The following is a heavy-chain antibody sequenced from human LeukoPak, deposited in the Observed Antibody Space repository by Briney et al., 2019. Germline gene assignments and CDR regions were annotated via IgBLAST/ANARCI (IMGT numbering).Heavy chain of an antibody. CDR1: GFTFSDAW. CDR3: TTVGSSWYRYYFDY. Sequence: GGSLRLSCAASGFTFSDAWMSWVRQAPGKGLEWVGRIKSKTNDETTDYAAPVKGRFTISRDDSKNTLYLQMNSLKTEDTALYYCTTVGSSWYRYYFDYWGQGTLVTVSS. V-gene: IGHV3-15*01. D-gene: IGHD6-13*01. J-gene: IGHJ4*02. CDR2: IKSKTNDETT.